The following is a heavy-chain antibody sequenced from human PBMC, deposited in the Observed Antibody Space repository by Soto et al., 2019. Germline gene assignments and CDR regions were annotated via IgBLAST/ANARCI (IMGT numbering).Heavy chain of an antibody. Sequence: PSETLSLTCTVTGDSITSGGYYWSWIRQHPGKGLEWLGYIYGSGGSGSTLYNPSLKSRITLSVDTSKTQFSLNLSSVTVADTAVYFCARKQAAYFSGIDYWGQSTLVTVSS. V-gene: IGHV4-31*03. CDR2: IYGSGGSGST. CDR3: ARKQAAYFSGIDY. J-gene: IGHJ4*02. D-gene: IGHD2-21*01. CDR1: GDSITSGGYY.